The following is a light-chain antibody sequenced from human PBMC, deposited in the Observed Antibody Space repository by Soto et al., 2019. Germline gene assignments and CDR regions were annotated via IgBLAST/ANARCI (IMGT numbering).Light chain of an antibody. V-gene: IGKV3-20*01. CDR1: QSVSSSY. Sequence: ETVLTQSPGTLSLSPGERATLSCRASQSVSSSYLAWYQQKPGQAPRLLIYGASTRVTGIPDRFRGSGSGTDFTLAISRLEPEDFAVYHCQQYGDSITFGGGTKVDIK. CDR2: GAS. J-gene: IGKJ4*01. CDR3: QQYGDSIT.